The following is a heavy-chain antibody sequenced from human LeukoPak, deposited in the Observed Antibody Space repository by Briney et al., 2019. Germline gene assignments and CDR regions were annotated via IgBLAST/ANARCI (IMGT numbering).Heavy chain of an antibody. J-gene: IGHJ4*02. D-gene: IGHD6-13*01. CDR2: TYYRSKWYN. V-gene: IGHV6-1*01. CDR1: GDSVSSNSAA. CDR3: ARDHSYSSSWLRAYYFDY. Sequence: SQTLSLTCAISGDSVSSNSAAWNWIRQSPSRGLEWLGRTYYRSKWYNDYAVSVKSRITINPDTSKNQFSLQLNSVTPEDTAVYYCARDHSYSSSWLRAYYFDYWGQGTLVTVSS.